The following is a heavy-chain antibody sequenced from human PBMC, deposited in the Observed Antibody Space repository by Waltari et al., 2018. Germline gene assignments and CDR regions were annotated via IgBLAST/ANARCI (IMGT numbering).Heavy chain of an antibody. J-gene: IGHJ4*02. Sequence: EVNLVESGGGLVQPGGSLRLSCAASGFLVEATYMTWVRQAPGKGRECVSVIYRGITTYYADSAKDRFIISRDNSKNTLFLQMNSLRAEDTAVYYCARGHCTGGSCHSGDNFDLWGQGTLVTVSS. D-gene: IGHD2-15*01. CDR2: IYRGITT. CDR3: ARGHCTGGSCHSGDNFDL. CDR1: GFLVEATY. V-gene: IGHV3-53*03.